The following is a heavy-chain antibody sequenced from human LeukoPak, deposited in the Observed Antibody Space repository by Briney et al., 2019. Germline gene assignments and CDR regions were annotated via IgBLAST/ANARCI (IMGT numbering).Heavy chain of an antibody. CDR1: GGSISSSSYY. J-gene: IGHJ4*02. V-gene: IGHV4-39*07. Sequence: SETLSLTCTVSGGSISSSSYYWGWIRQPPGKGLEWIGSIYYSGSTNYNPSLKSRVTISVDTSKNQFSLKLSSVTAADTAVYYCASLDVGSSVYFDYWGQGTLVTVSS. D-gene: IGHD1-26*01. CDR2: IYYSGST. CDR3: ASLDVGSSVYFDY.